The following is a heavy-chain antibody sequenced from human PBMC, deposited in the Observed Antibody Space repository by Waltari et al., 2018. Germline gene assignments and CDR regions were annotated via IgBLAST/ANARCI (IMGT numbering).Heavy chain of an antibody. CDR2: INHRGST. Sequence: QVQLQQWGAGLLKPSETLSLTCAVYGGSFSGYYWSWIRQPPGKGLEWIGEINHRGSTNYNPSLKSRVTMSVDTSKNQFSLKLSSVTAADTAVYYCARVGRWDSSSSGDFDYWGQGTLVTVSS. J-gene: IGHJ4*02. CDR1: GGSFSGYY. D-gene: IGHD6-6*01. CDR3: ARVGRWDSSSSGDFDY. V-gene: IGHV4-34*01.